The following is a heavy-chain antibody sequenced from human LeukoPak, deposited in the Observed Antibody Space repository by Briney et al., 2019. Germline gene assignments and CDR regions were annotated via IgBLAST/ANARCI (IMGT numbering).Heavy chain of an antibody. V-gene: IGHV4-59*01. CDR2: IYYSGST. D-gene: IGHD1-26*01. CDR1: GGSISSYY. Sequence: PSETLSLTCTVSGGSISSYYWSWLRQPPGKGLEWIGYIYYSGSTNYNPSLKSRVTISVDTSKNQFSLKLSSVTAADTAVYYCARGATRFDYWGQGTLVTVSS. J-gene: IGHJ4*02. CDR3: ARGATRFDY.